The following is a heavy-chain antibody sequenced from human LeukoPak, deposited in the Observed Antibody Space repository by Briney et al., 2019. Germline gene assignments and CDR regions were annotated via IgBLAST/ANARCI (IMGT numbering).Heavy chain of an antibody. V-gene: IGHV1-18*01. Sequence: ASVKVSCKTSGYTFSNYGISWVRQAPGQGLEWMGWISAYNGNTNYAQKLQGRVTMTTDTSTSTAYMELRSLTSDDTAVYYCARVGAYCTSTSCLDYWGQGTLVTVSS. D-gene: IGHD2-2*01. CDR1: GYTFSNYG. J-gene: IGHJ4*02. CDR3: ARVGAYCTSTSCLDY. CDR2: ISAYNGNT.